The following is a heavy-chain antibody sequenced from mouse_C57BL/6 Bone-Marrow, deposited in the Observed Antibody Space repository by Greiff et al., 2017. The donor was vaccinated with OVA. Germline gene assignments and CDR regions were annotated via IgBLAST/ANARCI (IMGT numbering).Heavy chain of an antibody. Sequence: DVQLQESGPGLVKPSQSLSLTCSVTGYSITSGYYWNWIRQFQGNKLEWMGYISYDGSNNYNPSLKNRISITRDTSKNQFFLKLNSVTTEDTATYYCARRWLLPPWYFDVWGTGTTVTVSS. V-gene: IGHV3-6*01. CDR3: ARRWLLPPWYFDV. D-gene: IGHD2-3*01. CDR2: ISYDGSN. J-gene: IGHJ1*03. CDR1: GYSITSGYY.